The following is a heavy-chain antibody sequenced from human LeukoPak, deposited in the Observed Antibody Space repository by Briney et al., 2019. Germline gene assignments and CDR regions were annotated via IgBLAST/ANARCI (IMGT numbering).Heavy chain of an antibody. J-gene: IGHJ4*02. Sequence: GASVKVSCKASGYTFTDYYMYWVRQAPGQGLEWMGWIIPNSGGTDYAQRFQGRVTMTRDTSITTAYTELSSLRSDDTAVYYCARFSTRGWRFDYWGQGTLVTVSS. CDR3: ARFSTRGWRFDY. CDR2: IIPNSGGT. CDR1: GYTFTDYY. V-gene: IGHV1-2*02. D-gene: IGHD6-19*01.